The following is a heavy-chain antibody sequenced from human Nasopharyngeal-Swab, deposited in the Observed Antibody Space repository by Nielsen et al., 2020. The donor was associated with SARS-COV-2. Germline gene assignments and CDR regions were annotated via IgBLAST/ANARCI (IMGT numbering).Heavy chain of an antibody. D-gene: IGHD1-1*01. CDR1: GFSSSSYV. V-gene: IGHV3-30*03. J-gene: IGHJ6*03. CDR2: KSYEGSNK. CDR3: AHNRIGYYYYMDV. Sequence: SLKICCAASGFSSSSYVNYWVRQAPGKGLEWVAVKSYEGSNKYSADYVNGRFTISRDKSKNTLKLQTNSLGAEDTAVYYCAHNRIGYYYYMDVWGKGTTVTVSS.